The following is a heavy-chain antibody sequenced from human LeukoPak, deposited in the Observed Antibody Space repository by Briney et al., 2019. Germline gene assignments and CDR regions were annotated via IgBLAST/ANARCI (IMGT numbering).Heavy chain of an antibody. CDR3: ARHAIYSSGYYLDY. J-gene: IGHJ4*02. Sequence: SETLSLTCAVYGGSFSGYYWSWIRQPPGKGLEWIGEINHSGSTNYNPSLKSRVTISVDTSKNQFSLKLSSVTAADTAVYYCARHAIYSSGYYLDYWGQGTLVTVSS. CDR1: GGSFSGYY. V-gene: IGHV4-34*01. CDR2: INHSGST. D-gene: IGHD3-22*01.